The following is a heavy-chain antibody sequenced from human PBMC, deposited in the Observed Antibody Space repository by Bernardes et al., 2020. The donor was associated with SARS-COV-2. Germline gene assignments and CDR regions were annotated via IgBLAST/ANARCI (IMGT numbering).Heavy chain of an antibody. J-gene: IGHJ4*02. Sequence: GGSLRLSCAAPGITFSAYAMSWVRQAPGKGLEWVSTISDDGIRTYYADSVKGRFTISRDNYKKSAFLQMSSLSAEDTALYYCAIQVGPGIFYDFWGQGMLVTVSS. CDR3: AIQVGPGIFYDF. V-gene: IGHV3-23*01. CDR1: GITFSAYA. D-gene: IGHD3-3*01. CDR2: ISDDGIRT.